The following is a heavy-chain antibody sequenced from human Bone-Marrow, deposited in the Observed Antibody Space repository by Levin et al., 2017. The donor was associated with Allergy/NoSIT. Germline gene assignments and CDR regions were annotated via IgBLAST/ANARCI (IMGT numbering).Heavy chain of an antibody. CDR1: GYSFTHNW. CDR2: IYPDDSNI. D-gene: IGHD3-22*01. V-gene: IGHV5-51*01. CDR3: AKQGGGGFYDLSGYYYDY. Sequence: PGESLKISCKGSGYSFTHNWIAWVRQMPGKGLEWVGIIYPDDSNIKYSPSFQGHVTISADKSINTAYLQWRSLKASDTAMYYCAKQGGGGFYDLSGYYYDYWGQGTLVTVSS. J-gene: IGHJ4*02.